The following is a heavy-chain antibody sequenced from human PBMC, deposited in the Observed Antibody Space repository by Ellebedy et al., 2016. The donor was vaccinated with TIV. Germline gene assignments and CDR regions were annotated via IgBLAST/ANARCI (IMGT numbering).Heavy chain of an antibody. D-gene: IGHD4-17*01. CDR3: ARDRGDYAVD. CDR1: GGSINSSKW. CDR2: IYHRGST. J-gene: IGHJ4*02. Sequence: SETLSLTXAVSGGSINSSKWWTWVRQPPGKGLEWIGEIYHRGSTNYNPSLKSRVTISVDKSKNQFSLKLGSVTAADTAVYYCARDRGDYAVDWGQGTLVTVSS. V-gene: IGHV4-4*02.